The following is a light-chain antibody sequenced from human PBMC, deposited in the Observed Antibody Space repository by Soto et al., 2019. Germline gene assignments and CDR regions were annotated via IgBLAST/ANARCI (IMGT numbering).Light chain of an antibody. CDR2: SAS. V-gene: IGKV3-15*01. J-gene: IGKJ4*01. CDR3: QQCHNWPPLT. CDR1: QFVSTN. Sequence: EVVMTQSPATLSVSPGERATLSCRASQFVSTNLAWYQQKPGQAPRLLIYSASTRATGIPGRFSGSGSGTEVTLTISSLQSEDSAVYYCQQCHNWPPLTFGGGTKVEIK.